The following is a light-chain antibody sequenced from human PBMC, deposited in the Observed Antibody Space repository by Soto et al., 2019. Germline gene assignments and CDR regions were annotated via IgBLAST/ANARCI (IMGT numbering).Light chain of an antibody. CDR1: NIEAKG. Sequence: SYELTQSPSMSVAPGQTARIPCGGDNIEAKGVHWYQQQPGQAPVLVVFDNGDRPSGIPERFSGSNSGNTATLTINRVEAGDESDYFCQVWDSSSDHWVFGGGTKVTVL. CDR2: DNG. J-gene: IGLJ3*02. CDR3: QVWDSSSDHWV. V-gene: IGLV3-21*02.